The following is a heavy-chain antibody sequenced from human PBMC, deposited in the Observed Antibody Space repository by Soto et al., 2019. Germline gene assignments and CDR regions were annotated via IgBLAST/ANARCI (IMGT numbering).Heavy chain of an antibody. Sequence: EVQLVESGGGLVQPGRSLRLSCAASGFTFDDYAMHWVRQAPGKGLAWVSGISWNSGSIGYADSVKGRFTISRDNAKNSLYLQMNSLRAEDTALYYCAKDMGEGLSYGMDVWGQGTTVTVSS. CDR1: GFTFDDYA. CDR2: ISWNSGSI. CDR3: AKDMGEGLSYGMDV. J-gene: IGHJ6*02. V-gene: IGHV3-9*01. D-gene: IGHD1-26*01.